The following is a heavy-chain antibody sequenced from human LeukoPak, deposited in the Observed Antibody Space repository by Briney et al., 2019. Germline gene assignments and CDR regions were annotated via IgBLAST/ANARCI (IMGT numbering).Heavy chain of an antibody. CDR1: GFTFSSYA. V-gene: IGHV3-23*01. CDR3: AKGPIPCSSTSCPRSAFDI. CDR2: ISDTDDSI. J-gene: IGHJ3*02. Sequence: PGGSLRLSCAASGFTFSSYAMNWVRQAPGKGLEWVSSISDTDDSIYDADSVKGRFSISRDNSKNTLYLQMNSLRAEDTAIYYCAKGPIPCSSTSCPRSAFDIWGQGTMVTVSS. D-gene: IGHD2-2*01.